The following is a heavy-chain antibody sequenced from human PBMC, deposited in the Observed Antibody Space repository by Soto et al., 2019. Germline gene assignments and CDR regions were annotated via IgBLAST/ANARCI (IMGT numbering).Heavy chain of an antibody. V-gene: IGHV3-74*01. J-gene: IGHJ4*02. CDR2: ISDYGRV. Sequence: GASVRLSCAASGFTFRNYWMHWVRQAPGKGLVWVSRISDYGRVNYADSVEGRFTISRDDAKSELYLQMSSLRLEDTAVYYCARGGVEPFDYWGQGALVTVSS. CDR1: GFTFRNYW. D-gene: IGHD3-3*01. CDR3: ARGGVEPFDY.